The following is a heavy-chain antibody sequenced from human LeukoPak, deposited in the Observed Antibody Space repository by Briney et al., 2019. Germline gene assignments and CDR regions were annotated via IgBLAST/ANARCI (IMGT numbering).Heavy chain of an antibody. V-gene: IGHV3-33*01. CDR3: ARETYYDFWSGLYYYYYYMDV. D-gene: IGHD3-3*01. Sequence: GRSLRLSCAASGFTFSSYGMHWVRQAPGKGLEWVAVIWYDGSNKYYADSVKGRFTISRDNSKNTLYLQMNSLRAEDTAVCYCARETYYDFWSGLYYYYYYMDVWGKGTTVTVSS. J-gene: IGHJ6*03. CDR1: GFTFSSYG. CDR2: IWYDGSNK.